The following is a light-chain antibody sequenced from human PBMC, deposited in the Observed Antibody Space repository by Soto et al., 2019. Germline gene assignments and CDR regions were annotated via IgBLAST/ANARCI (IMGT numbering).Light chain of an antibody. CDR2: DAS. J-gene: IGKJ3*01. Sequence: EIVLTQSPATLSLSPGERATLSCRASQSVSSYLAWYQQKPGQAPRLLIYDASNRATGIPARFSGIGSGTDFTLTIINLEPEDFAVYYCQQRSNWPPFTFGPGTKVDIK. CDR1: QSVSSY. CDR3: QQRSNWPPFT. V-gene: IGKV3-11*01.